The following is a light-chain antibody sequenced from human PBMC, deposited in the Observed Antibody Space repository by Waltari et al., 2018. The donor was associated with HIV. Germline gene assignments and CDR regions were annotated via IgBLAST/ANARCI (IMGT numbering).Light chain of an antibody. CDR3: QQRHSWPLS. V-gene: IGKV3-11*01. CDR1: LTIVNY. Sequence: EIAFTQSPVDPSLSPEARATLSCRANLTIVNYLGWYQQKPGQGPSLLIYDASKRVTGVPVRFSGSGSGTDFSLIINNIQPEDSAVYYCQQRHSWPLSFGGGTKVEI. J-gene: IGKJ4*01. CDR2: DAS.